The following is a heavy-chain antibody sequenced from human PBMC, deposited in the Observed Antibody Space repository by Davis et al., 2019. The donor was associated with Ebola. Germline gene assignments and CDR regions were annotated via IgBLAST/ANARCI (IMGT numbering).Heavy chain of an antibody. V-gene: IGHV4-59*08. D-gene: IGHD3-22*01. J-gene: IGHJ4*02. CDR1: GGSISSYY. CDR3: ARLSSDDSSGLQ. Sequence: MPGGSLRLSCTVSGGSISSYYWSWIRQPPGKGLEWIGYIYYSGSTNYNPSLKSRVTISVDTSKNQFSLKLSSVTAADTAVYYCARLSSDDSSGLQWGQGTLVTVSS. CDR2: IYYSGST.